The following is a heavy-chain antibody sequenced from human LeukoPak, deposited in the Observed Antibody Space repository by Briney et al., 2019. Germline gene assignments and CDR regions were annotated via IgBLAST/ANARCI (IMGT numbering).Heavy chain of an antibody. D-gene: IGHD6-19*01. Sequence: PSETLSLTCTVSGGSISSYYWSWIRQPAGKGLEWIGRIYTSGSTNYNPSLKSRVTMSVDTSKNQFSLKLSSVTAADTAVYYCARDSRDSSGWYAYYFDYWGQGTLVTVS. J-gene: IGHJ4*02. V-gene: IGHV4-4*07. CDR3: ARDSRDSSGWYAYYFDY. CDR2: IYTSGST. CDR1: GGSISSYY.